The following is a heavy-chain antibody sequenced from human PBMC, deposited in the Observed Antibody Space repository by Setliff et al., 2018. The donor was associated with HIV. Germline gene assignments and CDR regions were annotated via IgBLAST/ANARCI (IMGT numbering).Heavy chain of an antibody. Sequence: PSETLSLTCAFYGGSFSSYYWNWIRQPPGKGLEWIGEFSPTGSPTYNPSLESRVTISVDTSKNQCPLKLRSLTAADTAIYYRARGAPRGRLRFPNWFDPWGQGTLVTVSS. CDR3: ARGAPRGRLRFPNWFDP. D-gene: IGHD5-12*01. J-gene: IGHJ5*02. V-gene: IGHV4-34*01. CDR1: GGSFSSYY. CDR2: FSPTGSP.